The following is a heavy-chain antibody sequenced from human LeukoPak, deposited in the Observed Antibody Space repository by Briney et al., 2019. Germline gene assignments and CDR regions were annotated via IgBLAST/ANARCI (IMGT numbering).Heavy chain of an antibody. J-gene: IGHJ4*02. CDR1: GGTFSSYA. D-gene: IGHD5-24*01. V-gene: IGHV1-3*01. CDR3: ARGVATILSDFDY. CDR2: INAGNGNT. Sequence: GASVKVSCKASGGTFSSYAISWVRQAPGQRLEWMGWINAGNGNTKYSQKFQGRVTITRDTSASTAYMELSSLRSEDTAVYYCARGVATILSDFDYWGQGTLVTVSS.